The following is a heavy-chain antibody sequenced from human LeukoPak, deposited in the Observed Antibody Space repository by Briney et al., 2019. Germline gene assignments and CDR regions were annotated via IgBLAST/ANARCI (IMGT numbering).Heavy chain of an antibody. Sequence: PGGSLRLSCAASGFTFSYYEMNWVRQAPGKGLEWVSHIDSGGSTIYYADSVKGRFTISRDNAKDSLYLQMNSLRAEDTAVYYCASDSSVYYGLDVWGQGTKVTVS. J-gene: IGHJ6*02. CDR3: ASDSSVYYGLDV. CDR1: GFTFSYYE. V-gene: IGHV3-48*03. D-gene: IGHD3-22*01. CDR2: IDSGGSTI.